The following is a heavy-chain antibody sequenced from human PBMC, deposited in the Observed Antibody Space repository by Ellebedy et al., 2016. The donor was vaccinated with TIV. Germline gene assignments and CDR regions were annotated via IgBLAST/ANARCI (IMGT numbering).Heavy chain of an antibody. CDR2: IIPIFGTA. CDR3: ARGQLDYSNSIGQKYYYYGMDV. D-gene: IGHD4-11*01. V-gene: IGHV1-69*13. Sequence: SVKVSXKASGGTFSSYAISWVRQAPGQGLEWMGGIIPIFGTANYAQKFQGRVTITADESTSTAYMELSSLRSEDTAVYYCARGQLDYSNSIGQKYYYYGMDVWGQGTTVTVSS. J-gene: IGHJ6*02. CDR1: GGTFSSYA.